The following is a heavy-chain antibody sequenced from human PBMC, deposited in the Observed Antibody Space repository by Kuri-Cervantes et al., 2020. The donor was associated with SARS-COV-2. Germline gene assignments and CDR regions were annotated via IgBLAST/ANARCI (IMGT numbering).Heavy chain of an antibody. CDR3: ARAPTYYYDSSGYYRAWFFDY. V-gene: IGHV3-33*01. CDR2: IWYDGSNK. J-gene: IGHJ4*02. CDR1: GFTFSSFG. Sequence: LSLTWSASGFTFSSFGMHWVRQAPGKGLEWVAVIWYDGSNKYYADSVKGRFTISRDNSKNTLYLQMNSLRAEDTAVYYCARAPTYYYDSSGYYRAWFFDYWGQGTLVTVSS. D-gene: IGHD3-22*01.